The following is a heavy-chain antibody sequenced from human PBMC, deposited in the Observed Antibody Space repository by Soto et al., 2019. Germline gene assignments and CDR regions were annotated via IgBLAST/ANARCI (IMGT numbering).Heavy chain of an antibody. Sequence: QVQLVQSGAEVKKPGSSVKVSCKASGGTFSSYAISWVRQAPGQGLEWMGGIIPIFGTANYAQKFQGRVTITADKSTSTAYMELSSLRSEDTAVYYCARDPYYYDSSGYYYVGFDYWGQGALVTVSS. CDR3: ARDPYYYDSSGYYYVGFDY. V-gene: IGHV1-69*06. D-gene: IGHD3-22*01. CDR1: GGTFSSYA. J-gene: IGHJ4*02. CDR2: IIPIFGTA.